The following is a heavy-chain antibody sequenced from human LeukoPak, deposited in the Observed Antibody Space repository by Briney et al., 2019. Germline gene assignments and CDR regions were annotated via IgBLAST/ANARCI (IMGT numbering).Heavy chain of an antibody. CDR1: GYTFTSYG. CDR2: ISAYNGNT. V-gene: IGHV1-18*01. J-gene: IGHJ6*02. D-gene: IGHD6-13*01. CDR3: ARDPFAGYSSSWSYRYHYYYGMDV. Sequence: ASVKVSCKASGYTFTSYGISWVRQAPGQGLEWMGWISAYNGNTNYAQKLQGRVTMTTDTSTSTAYMELRSLRSDDTAVYYCARDPFAGYSSSWSYRYHYYYGMDVWGQGTTVTVSS.